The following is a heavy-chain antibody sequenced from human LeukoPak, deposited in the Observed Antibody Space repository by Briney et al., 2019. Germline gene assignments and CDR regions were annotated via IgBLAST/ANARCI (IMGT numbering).Heavy chain of an antibody. CDR1: GFTFSTYA. J-gene: IGHJ4*02. D-gene: IGHD3-22*01. Sequence: PGGSLRLSCAASGFTFSTYAMSWVRQAPGKGLEWVSANSGSGDATYYADSVKGGFTISRDKSKNTLYLQMNSLRVEDTALYYCAKSQEDDSSGYHYSDFDYWGQGTLVTVSS. V-gene: IGHV3-23*01. CDR2: NSGSGDAT. CDR3: AKSQEDDSSGYHYSDFDY.